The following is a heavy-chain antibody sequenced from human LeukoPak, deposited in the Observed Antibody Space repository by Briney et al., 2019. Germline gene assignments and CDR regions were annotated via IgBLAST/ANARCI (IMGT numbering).Heavy chain of an antibody. CDR2: ISYDGSNK. Sequence: PGGSLRLSCAASGFTFSSYAMHWVRQAPGKGLEWMAVISYDGSNKYYADSVKGRFTISRDNSKNTLYLQMNSLRAEDTAVYYCAKVDIVVVPAATQDYWGQGTLVTVSS. CDR3: AKVDIVVVPAATQDY. CDR1: GFTFSSYA. D-gene: IGHD2-2*01. J-gene: IGHJ4*02. V-gene: IGHV3-30-3*01.